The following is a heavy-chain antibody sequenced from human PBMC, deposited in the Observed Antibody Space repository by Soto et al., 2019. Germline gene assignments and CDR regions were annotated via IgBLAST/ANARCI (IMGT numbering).Heavy chain of an antibody. D-gene: IGHD6-19*01. J-gene: IGHJ6*02. CDR1: GDSISSYY. Sequence: QVQLQESGPGLVKPSETLSLTCTVSGDSISSYYWSWIRQPAGKGMEWIGRIHTTENTNYNPSLKSRVTISLDKSKNQFSLKLRSVTAADTAVYYCARKFQWLVRHYYYYGMDVWGQGTTVTVSS. V-gene: IGHV4-4*07. CDR2: IHTTENT. CDR3: ARKFQWLVRHYYYYGMDV.